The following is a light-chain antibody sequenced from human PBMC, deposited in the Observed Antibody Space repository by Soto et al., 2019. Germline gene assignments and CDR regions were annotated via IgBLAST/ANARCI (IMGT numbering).Light chain of an antibody. Sequence: QSALTQPASVSGSPGQSITISCTGASSDVGGYNYVSWYQQHPGKAPKLMIYAVSNRPSGVSSRFSGSKSGNTASLTISGLQAEDEADYYCSSYTSSGTLEVFGTGTKLTVL. CDR2: AVS. CDR1: SSDVGGYNY. CDR3: SSYTSSGTLEV. V-gene: IGLV2-14*01. J-gene: IGLJ1*01.